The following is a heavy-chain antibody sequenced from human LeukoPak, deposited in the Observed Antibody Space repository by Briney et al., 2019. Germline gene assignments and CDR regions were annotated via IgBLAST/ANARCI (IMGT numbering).Heavy chain of an antibody. CDR1: GGSFSGYY. D-gene: IGHD3-9*01. J-gene: IGHJ4*02. V-gene: IGHV4-34*01. Sequence: PSETLSLTCAVYGGSFSGYYWSWIRQPPGKGLEWIGEINHSGSTNYNPSLKSRVTISVDTSKNQFSLKLSSVTAADTAVYYCARGRDDILTGHNAGIDYWGQGTLVTVPS. CDR3: ARGRDDILTGHNAGIDY. CDR2: INHSGST.